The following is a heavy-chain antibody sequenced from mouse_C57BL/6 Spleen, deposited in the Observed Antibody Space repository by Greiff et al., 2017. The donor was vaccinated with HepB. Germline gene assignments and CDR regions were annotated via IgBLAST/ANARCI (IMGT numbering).Heavy chain of an antibody. CDR1: GFTFSDYG. J-gene: IGHJ4*01. CDR2: ISSGSSTI. V-gene: IGHV5-17*01. D-gene: IGHD1-1*01. CDR3: ARRYYGRPLYAMDY. Sequence: EVMLVESGGGLVKPGGSLKLSCAASGFTFSDYGMHWVRQAPEKGLEWVAYISSGSSTIYYADTVKGRFTISRDNAKNTLFLQMTSLRSEDTAMYYCARRYYGRPLYAMDYWGQGTSVTVSS.